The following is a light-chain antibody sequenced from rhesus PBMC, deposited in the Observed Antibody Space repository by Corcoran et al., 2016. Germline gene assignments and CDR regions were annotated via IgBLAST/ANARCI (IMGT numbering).Light chain of an antibody. Sequence: DIQMTQSPSSLSASVGDTVTITCRASQDIRSYLNWFQQKPGKAPRPLLYGATALQTGVPSRFSGSGSGTVFTLTISSLQPEDLATYYCQPFKDYPLTFGGGTKVEIK. CDR3: QPFKDYPLT. V-gene: IGKV1-28*02. J-gene: IGKJ4*01. CDR1: QDIRSY. CDR2: GAT.